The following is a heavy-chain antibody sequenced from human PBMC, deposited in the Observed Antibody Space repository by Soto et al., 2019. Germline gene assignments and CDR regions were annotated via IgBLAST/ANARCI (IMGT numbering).Heavy chain of an antibody. J-gene: IGHJ4*02. D-gene: IGHD2-15*01. CDR3: ARDASCSGGTFYQWDFDH. CDR1: GFTFSRYS. V-gene: IGHV3-21*01. Sequence: PGGSLRLSCATSGFTFSRYSMNWVRQAPGKGLDWVLSINSNRISTSYAATVKGRFTSYRDNAKKSVYLQMNSLRAEDTAVYYCARDASCSGGTFYQWDFDHWGQGTLFTVSS. CDR2: INSNRIST.